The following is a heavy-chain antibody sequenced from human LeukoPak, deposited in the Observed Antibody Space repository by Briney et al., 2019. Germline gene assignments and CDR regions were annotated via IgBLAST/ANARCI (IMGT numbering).Heavy chain of an antibody. J-gene: IGHJ4*02. Sequence: LSLTCTVSGGSISSSNYYWGWIRQPPGKGLEWVSNIGTSSTTIYYADSVKGRFTISRDNAKNSLYLQMNSLRAEDAAVYYCARDQEGGFGYWGQGTLVTVSS. V-gene: IGHV3-11*04. CDR2: IGTSSTTI. CDR1: GGSISSSNYY. D-gene: IGHD3-16*01. CDR3: ARDQEGGFGY.